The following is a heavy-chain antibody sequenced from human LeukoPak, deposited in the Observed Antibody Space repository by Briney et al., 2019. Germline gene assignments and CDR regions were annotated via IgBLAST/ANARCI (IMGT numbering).Heavy chain of an antibody. D-gene: IGHD3-10*01. CDR1: GGSFSGYY. Sequence: PSETLSLTCAVYGGSFSGYYWSWIRQPPGKGLEWIGYIYYSGSTSYNPSLKSRVTISVDTSKNQFSLKLSSVTAADTAVYYCARRTGPFDYWGQGTLVTVSS. J-gene: IGHJ4*02. CDR3: ARRTGPFDY. V-gene: IGHV4-59*08. CDR2: IYYSGST.